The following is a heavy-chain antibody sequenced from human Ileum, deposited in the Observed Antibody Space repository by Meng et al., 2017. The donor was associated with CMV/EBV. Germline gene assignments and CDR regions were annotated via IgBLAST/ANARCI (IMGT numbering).Heavy chain of an antibody. Sequence: ITLKESGPTLVKPTQTRTLTCSFSGFSPSTSGEGVGWIRQPPGKALEWLALIYRGDDKRYSPSLNSRLTIAKDTSKNEVVLTLTNMGPIDTGTYYCAHFVGGYYPSRPDYWGQGTLVTVSS. J-gene: IGHJ4*02. CDR3: AHFVGGYYPSRPDY. CDR1: GFSPSTSGEG. V-gene: IGHV2-5*02. CDR2: IYRGDDK. D-gene: IGHD1-26*01.